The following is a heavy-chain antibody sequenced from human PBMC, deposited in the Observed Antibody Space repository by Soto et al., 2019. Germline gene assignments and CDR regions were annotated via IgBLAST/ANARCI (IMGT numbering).Heavy chain of an antibody. Sequence: GGSLRLSCAASGFTFSSYGMHWVRQAPGKGLEWVAVIWYDGSNKYYADSVKGRFTISRDNSKNTLYLQMNSLRAEDTAVYYCARDQGVVPAARDAFDIWGQGTMVTVSS. CDR2: IWYDGSNK. J-gene: IGHJ3*02. V-gene: IGHV3-33*01. CDR1: GFTFSSYG. D-gene: IGHD2-2*01. CDR3: ARDQGVVPAARDAFDI.